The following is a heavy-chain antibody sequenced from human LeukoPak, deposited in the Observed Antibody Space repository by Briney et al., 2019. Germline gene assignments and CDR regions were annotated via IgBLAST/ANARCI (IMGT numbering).Heavy chain of an antibody. CDR2: INPNSGGT. J-gene: IGHJ4*02. V-gene: IGHV1-2*02. D-gene: IGHD1-26*01. CDR1: GYTFTGYY. CDR3: ARDPVVGAGGNYFDY. Sequence: ASVKVSSKASGYTFTGYYMHWVRQAPGQGLEWMGWINPNSGGTNYAQKFQGRVTMTRDTSISTAYMELSRLRSDDTAVYYCARDPVVGAGGNYFDYWGQGTLVTVSS.